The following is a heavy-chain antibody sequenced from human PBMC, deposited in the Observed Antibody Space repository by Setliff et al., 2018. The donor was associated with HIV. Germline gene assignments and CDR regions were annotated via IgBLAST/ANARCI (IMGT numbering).Heavy chain of an antibody. CDR3: ARWESAQKASNP. D-gene: IGHD1-26*01. J-gene: IGHJ3*01. V-gene: IGHV4-4*09. Sequence: KPSETLSLTCTVSGVSITSHYWNWIRQSPGKGLEWIGFGHHSGHTRQNPSLASRVTISVDMSKNQFSLKLNSLSAADTAVYYCARWESAQKASNPWGHGTMVTVSS. CDR2: GHHSGHT. CDR1: GVSITSHY.